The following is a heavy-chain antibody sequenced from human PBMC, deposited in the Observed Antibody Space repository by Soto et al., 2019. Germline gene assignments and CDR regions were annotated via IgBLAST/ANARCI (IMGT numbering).Heavy chain of an antibody. J-gene: IGHJ6*02. CDR3: ASSYCGGDCDSSTYYYYGMDV. Sequence: QVQLVQSGAEVKKPGSSVKVSCKASGGTFSSYAISWVRQAPGQGLEWMGGIIPIFGTANYAQKFQGRVTITADESTSTAYMELSSLRSEDTAVYYCASSYCGGDCDSSTYYYYGMDVWGQGTTVTVSS. D-gene: IGHD2-21*02. CDR2: IIPIFGTA. CDR1: GGTFSSYA. V-gene: IGHV1-69*01.